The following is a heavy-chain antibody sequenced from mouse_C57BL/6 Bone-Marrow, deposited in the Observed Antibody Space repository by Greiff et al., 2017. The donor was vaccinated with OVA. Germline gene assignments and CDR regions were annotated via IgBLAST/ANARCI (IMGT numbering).Heavy chain of an antibody. Sequence: EVKLEESGGDLVKPGGSLKLSCAASGFTFSSYGMSWVRQTPDKRLEWVATISSGGSYTYYPDSVKGRFTISRDNAKNTLYLQMSSIKSEDTAMYYCAGSTMAPYALNWYFDVWGTGTTVTVSS. CDR2: ISSGGSYT. CDR3: AGSTMAPYALNWYFDV. D-gene: IGHD2-1*01. V-gene: IGHV5-6*02. J-gene: IGHJ1*03. CDR1: GFTFSSYG.